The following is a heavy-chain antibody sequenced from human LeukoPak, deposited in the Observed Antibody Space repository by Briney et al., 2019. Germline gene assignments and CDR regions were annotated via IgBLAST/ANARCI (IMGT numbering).Heavy chain of an antibody. D-gene: IGHD6-19*01. CDR2: IYYSGST. CDR3: ASLTGYSSGWSGGYYYYGMDV. CDR1: GGSFSGYY. Sequence: PSETLSLTCAVYGGSFSGYYWSWIRQPPGKGLEWIGYIYYSGSTNYNPSLKSRVTISVDTSKNQFSLKLSSVTAADTAVYYCASLTGYSSGWSGGYYYYGMDVWGQGTTVTVSS. J-gene: IGHJ6*02. V-gene: IGHV4-59*01.